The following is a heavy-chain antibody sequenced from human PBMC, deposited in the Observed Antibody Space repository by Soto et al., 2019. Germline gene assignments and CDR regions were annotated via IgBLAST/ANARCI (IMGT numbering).Heavy chain of an antibody. CDR3: AHRGYGDYPRDNWFDP. J-gene: IGHJ5*02. Sequence: QITLKESGPTLVKPTQTLTLTCTFSGFSLNTGGVGVGWIRQPPGKALEWLALIYWNEDKRYNPSLKSRLTITKDTSKNQVVLKMTNMDPVETATYYCAHRGYGDYPRDNWFDPWGQGTLVTVSS. D-gene: IGHD4-17*01. V-gene: IGHV2-5*01. CDR2: IYWNEDK. CDR1: GFSLNTGGVG.